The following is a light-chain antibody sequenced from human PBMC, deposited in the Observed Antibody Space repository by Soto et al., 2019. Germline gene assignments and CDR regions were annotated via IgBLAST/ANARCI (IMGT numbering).Light chain of an antibody. J-gene: IGLJ1*01. CDR2: EVI. CDR1: SSDVGSYNL. CDR3: CSFAGSSTFYV. V-gene: IGLV2-23*02. Sequence: QSALTQPASVSGSPGQSITISCTGTSSDVGSYNLVSWYQQHPGKAPKLMIYEVIKRPSGVSNRFSGSKSGNTASLTISGLQAEDEADYYCCSFAGSSTFYVFGTGTQLTVL.